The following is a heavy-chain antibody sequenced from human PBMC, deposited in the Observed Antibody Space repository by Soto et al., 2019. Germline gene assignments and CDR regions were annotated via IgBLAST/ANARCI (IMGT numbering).Heavy chain of an antibody. CDR1: GYSFSTYW. J-gene: IGHJ6*02. Sequence: PGESLKISCTGSGYSFSTYWIAWVRQMPGKGLEWMGIIYPGDSDTRYSPSFQGQVTISADTSTKTAYLQWSSLKASDTAMYYCASGSFGVVTPYYYGMDVWSQGTTVTVSS. CDR3: ASGSFGVVTPYYYGMDV. CDR2: IYPGDSDT. D-gene: IGHD3-3*01. V-gene: IGHV5-51*01.